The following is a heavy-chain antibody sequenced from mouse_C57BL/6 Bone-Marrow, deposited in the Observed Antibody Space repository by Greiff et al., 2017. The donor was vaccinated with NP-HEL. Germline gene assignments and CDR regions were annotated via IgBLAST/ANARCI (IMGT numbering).Heavy chain of an antibody. V-gene: IGHV6-6*01. CDR3: TRYYYGSPWFAY. CDR2: IRNKANNHAT. Sequence: EVKLMESGGGLVQPGGSMKLSCAASGFTFSDAWMDWVRQSPEKGLEWVAEIRNKANNHATYYAESVKGRFTISRDDSKSSVYLQMNSLRAEDTGIYYCTRYYYGSPWFAYWGQGTLVTVSA. CDR1: GFTFSDAW. J-gene: IGHJ3*01. D-gene: IGHD1-1*01.